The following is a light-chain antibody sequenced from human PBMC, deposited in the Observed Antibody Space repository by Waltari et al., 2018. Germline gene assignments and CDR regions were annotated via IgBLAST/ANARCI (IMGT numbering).Light chain of an antibody. V-gene: IGKV4-1*01. J-gene: IGKJ2*01. CDR1: QSISYSSNSKNY. Sequence: DIVMTQSPDSLAVSLGERATINCKSSQSISYSSNSKNYLAWYQHKPGQPPKLLIYWASTRESGVPDRFSGSGSGTDFTLTISSLQAEDVAIYYCQQYYSIPYTFGQGTKLEIK. CDR2: WAS. CDR3: QQYYSIPYT.